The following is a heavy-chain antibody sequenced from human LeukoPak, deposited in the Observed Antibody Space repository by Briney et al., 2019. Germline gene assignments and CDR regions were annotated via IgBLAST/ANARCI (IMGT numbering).Heavy chain of an antibody. CDR2: IYSGGST. J-gene: IGHJ4*02. Sequence: TGGSLRLSCAASGFTVSSNYMSWVRQAPGKGLEWVSVIYSGGSTYYADSVKGRFTISRDNSKNSLYLQMNSLRAEDTAVYYCARDRSEDSGYRSYFDYWGQGTLVTVSS. D-gene: IGHD5-12*01. V-gene: IGHV3-66*01. CDR3: ARDRSEDSGYRSYFDY. CDR1: GFTVSSNY.